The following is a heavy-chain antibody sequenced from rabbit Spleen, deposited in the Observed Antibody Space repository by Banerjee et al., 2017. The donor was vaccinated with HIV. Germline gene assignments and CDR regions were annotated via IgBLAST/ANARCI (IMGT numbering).Heavy chain of an antibody. Sequence: EQLEESGGGLVKPEGSLTLTCKASGVSFSDKDVMCWVRQAPGKGLEWIACINIVTGKDVVAACAKSRFIMSRTSSTTVTLQMTSLTAADTAAYFCARDSGSSFSSYGMDLWGPGTLVTVS. D-gene: IGHD8-1*01. J-gene: IGHJ6*01. V-gene: IGHV1S45*01. CDR3: ARDSGSSFSSYGMDL. CDR2: INIVTGKD. CDR1: GVSFSDKDV.